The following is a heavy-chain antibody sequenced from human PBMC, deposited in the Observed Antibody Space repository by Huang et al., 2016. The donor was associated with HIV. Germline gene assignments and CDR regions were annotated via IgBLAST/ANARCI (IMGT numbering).Heavy chain of an antibody. CDR3: ARDPRIQSWLNFFDY. V-gene: IGHV3-74*01. CDR1: GFSISSYW. CDR2: INGEGSST. Sequence: EVQLVESGGGLVQPGGSLRLSCGASGFSISSYWMHWVRQAPGKGMVGLSRINGEGSSTSYADAGKGRFNISRDNAKNTLYLQMNSLRAEDTAVYYCARDPRIQSWLNFFDYWGQGTLVSVSS. D-gene: IGHD3-22*01. J-gene: IGHJ4*02.